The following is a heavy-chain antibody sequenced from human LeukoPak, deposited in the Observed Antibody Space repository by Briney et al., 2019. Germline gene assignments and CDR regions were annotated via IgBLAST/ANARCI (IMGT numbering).Heavy chain of an antibody. D-gene: IGHD6-13*01. CDR2: IYYSGST. Sequence: MASETLSLTCTVSGGSISSYYWSWIRQPPGKGLEWIGYIYYSGSTNYNPSLKSRVTISVDTSKNQFSLKLSSVTAADTAVYYCARVYYSSSYDYWYFDLWGRGTLVTVSS. CDR3: ARVYYSSSYDYWYFDL. V-gene: IGHV4-59*01. CDR1: GGSISSYY. J-gene: IGHJ2*01.